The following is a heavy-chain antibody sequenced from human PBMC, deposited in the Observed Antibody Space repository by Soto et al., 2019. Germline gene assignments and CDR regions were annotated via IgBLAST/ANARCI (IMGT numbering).Heavy chain of an antibody. J-gene: IGHJ4*02. Sequence: TGGSLRLSCAASGFTFSSYSMHWVRQAPGKGLEWVAVISYDGSNKYYADSVKGRFTISRDNSKNTLYLQMNSLRAEDTAVYYCARARKYFDWLHIWEFDYWGQGTLVTVSS. D-gene: IGHD3-9*01. CDR1: GFTFSSYS. CDR3: ARARKYFDWLHIWEFDY. CDR2: ISYDGSNK. V-gene: IGHV3-30*03.